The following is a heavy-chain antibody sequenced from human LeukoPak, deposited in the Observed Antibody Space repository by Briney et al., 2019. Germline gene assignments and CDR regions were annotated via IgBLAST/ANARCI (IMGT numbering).Heavy chain of an antibody. CDR3: ARDLSVGAKPDLGFDY. J-gene: IGHJ4*02. V-gene: IGHV3-48*03. Sequence: TGGSLRLSCAASGFTFSSYEMNWVRQAPGKRLEWVSYISSSGSTIYYADSVKGRFTISRDNAKNSLYLQMISLRAEDTAVYYCARDLSVGAKPDLGFDYWGQGTLVTVSS. CDR2: ISSSGSTI. D-gene: IGHD1-26*01. CDR1: GFTFSSYE.